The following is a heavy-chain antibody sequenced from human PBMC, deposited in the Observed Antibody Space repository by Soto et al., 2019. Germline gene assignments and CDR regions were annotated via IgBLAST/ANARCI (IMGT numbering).Heavy chain of an antibody. Sequence: PSETLSLTSTVSGGSISSYYWSWIRQPPGKGLEWIGYIYYSGSTNYNPSLKSRVTISVDTSKNQFSLKLSSVTAADTAVYYCARVSYYGSGSYYGGWFDSRSQRSLVTVSS. D-gene: IGHD3-10*01. CDR1: GGSISSYY. CDR2: IYYSGST. V-gene: IGHV4-59*01. CDR3: ARVSYYGSGSYYGGWFDS. J-gene: IGHJ5*01.